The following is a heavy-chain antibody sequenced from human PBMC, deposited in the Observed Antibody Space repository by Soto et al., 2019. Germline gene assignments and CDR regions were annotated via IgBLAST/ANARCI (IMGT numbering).Heavy chain of an antibody. CDR1: GFTFSSYA. V-gene: IGHV3-23*01. Sequence: EVQLLESGGGLVQPGGSLRLSCAASGFTFSSYAMSWVRQAPGEGLEWVSVISGGGGTTYYADSVRGRFTISRDNSKNTRYLQMNSLRAEDTAVYYCGGRSSGRYYDYWGRGTLVTVSS. D-gene: IGHD3-22*01. CDR2: ISGGGGTT. J-gene: IGHJ4*02. CDR3: GGRSSGRYYDY.